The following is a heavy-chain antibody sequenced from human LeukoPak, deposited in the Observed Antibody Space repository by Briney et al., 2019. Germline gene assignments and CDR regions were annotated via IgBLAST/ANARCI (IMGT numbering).Heavy chain of an antibody. J-gene: IGHJ4*02. CDR3: AKADSSWFSCLNY. Sequence: QPGGSLRLSCAASGFTFSSYAMSWVRQAPGKGLEWVSAISGSGGSTYYADSVKGRFTISSDNSKNTLYLQMNSLRAEDTAVYYCAKADSSWFSCLNYWGQGTLVTVSS. V-gene: IGHV3-23*01. CDR1: GFTFSSYA. D-gene: IGHD3-10*01. CDR2: ISGSGGST.